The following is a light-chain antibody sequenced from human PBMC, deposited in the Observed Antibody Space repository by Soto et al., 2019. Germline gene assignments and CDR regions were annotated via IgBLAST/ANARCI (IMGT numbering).Light chain of an antibody. J-gene: IGLJ1*01. Sequence: QAVVTQPPSVSGAPGQRVTISCTGSSSNIGSTYDVQWYQQLPGTAPKLLIHGNTNRPSRVPDRFSGSKSGTSASLAITGLQADDEADYYCQSYDDSLSVHYVFGTGTKVTVL. CDR3: QSYDDSLSVHYV. V-gene: IGLV1-40*01. CDR2: GNT. CDR1: SSNIGSTYD.